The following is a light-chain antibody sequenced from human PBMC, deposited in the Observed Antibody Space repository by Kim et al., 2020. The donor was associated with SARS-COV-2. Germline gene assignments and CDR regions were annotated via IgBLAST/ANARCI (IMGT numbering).Light chain of an antibody. V-gene: IGKV3-15*01. J-gene: IGKJ4*01. CDR3: QHYVNWPLT. CDR2: GAS. Sequence: EIVMTQSPATLSVSPGERATLSCRASRSVSSHLAWYQQKPGQGPRLLIYGASTGATGVPDRFSGSGSGTDFTLTISSLHSEDFAVYYCQHYVNWPLTFGGGTKVDIK. CDR1: RSVSSH.